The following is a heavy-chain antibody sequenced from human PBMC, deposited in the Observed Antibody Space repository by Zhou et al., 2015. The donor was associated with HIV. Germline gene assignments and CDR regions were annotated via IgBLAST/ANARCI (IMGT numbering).Heavy chain of an antibody. D-gene: IGHD2/OR15-2a*01. J-gene: IGHJ1*01. V-gene: IGHV1-69*12. CDR1: GLNVGNIV. Sequence: GQLTQSGSEAKRPGSSITVACDTSGLNVGNIVVSWVRQAPGQGLQWLGGVAPVSNTTYYSQDFGDRLTVFVDGTKKTVYMHMTRLRSDDTALYYCTAGPPFYDRAAYFHTWGQGTLVAVS. CDR3: TAGPPFYDRAAYFHT. CDR2: VAPVSNTT.